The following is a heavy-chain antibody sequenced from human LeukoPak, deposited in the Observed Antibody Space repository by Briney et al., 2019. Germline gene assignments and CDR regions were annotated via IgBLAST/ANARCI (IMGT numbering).Heavy chain of an antibody. CDR1: GSILSSYW. Sequence: GGSLRLSCAASGSILSSYWMSWVRQAPGKGLEWVANIKQDGSEKNYVDSVKGRFTISRDNAKNSLYLQMNSLRAEDTAVYCCARGLSTYYYGSGVYYFDYWGQGTLVTVSS. J-gene: IGHJ4*02. CDR2: IKQDGSEK. D-gene: IGHD3-10*01. CDR3: ARGLSTYYYGSGVYYFDY. V-gene: IGHV3-7*04.